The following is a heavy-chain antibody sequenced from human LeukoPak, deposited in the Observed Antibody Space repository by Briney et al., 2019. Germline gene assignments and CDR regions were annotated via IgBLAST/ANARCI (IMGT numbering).Heavy chain of an antibody. CDR2: ISWNSGSI. D-gene: IGHD3-22*01. Sequence: GGSLRLSCAASGFTFSSYWMHWVRQAPGKGLEWVSGISWNSGSIGYADSVKGRFTISRDNAKNSLYLQMNSLRAEDMALYYCAKDGDSSGYYAPPFWFDYWGQGTLVTVSS. V-gene: IGHV3-9*03. CDR1: GFTFSSYW. CDR3: AKDGDSSGYYAPPFWFDY. J-gene: IGHJ4*02.